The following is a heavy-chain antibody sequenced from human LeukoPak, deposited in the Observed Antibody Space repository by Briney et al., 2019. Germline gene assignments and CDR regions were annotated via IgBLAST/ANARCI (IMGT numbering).Heavy chain of an antibody. CDR3: ARVRGPSTIDI. CDR2: IYYSGST. V-gene: IGHV4-39*07. CDR1: GDSISSSSYY. J-gene: IGHJ3*02. Sequence: SETLSLTCSVSGDSISSSSYYWGWIRQPPGKWLEWIGSIYYSGSTYYNPSLKSRITISVDTSKNQFSLKLSSVTAADTAVYYCARVRGPSTIDIWGQGKMVTVSS.